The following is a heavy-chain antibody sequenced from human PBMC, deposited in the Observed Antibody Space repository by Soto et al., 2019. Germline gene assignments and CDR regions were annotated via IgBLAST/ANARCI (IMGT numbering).Heavy chain of an antibody. D-gene: IGHD3-10*01. V-gene: IGHV1-2*02. J-gene: IGHJ6*02. Sequence: ASVKVSCKPSGHTFSAYYLHWVRQAPGQGLEWMGWINPNSGGTNYAQKFQGRVTMTRDTSISTAYMELSRLRSDDTAVYYCARERITMVRGRPRNGMDGWGQGTTVTVAS. CDR1: GHTFSAYY. CDR2: INPNSGGT. CDR3: ARERITMVRGRPRNGMDG.